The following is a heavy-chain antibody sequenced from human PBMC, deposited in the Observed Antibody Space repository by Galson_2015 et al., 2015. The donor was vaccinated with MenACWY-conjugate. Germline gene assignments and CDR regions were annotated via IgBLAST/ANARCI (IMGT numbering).Heavy chain of an antibody. Sequence: SLRLSCAASGFNLSSYSMNWVRQAPGKGLEWVSSISSSSGYIYYADSVKGRFTISRDNAKSSLYLQMNSLRAEDTAVYYCASQRTGFRGVIGKANDYWGQGTLVTVSS. D-gene: IGHD3-10*01. J-gene: IGHJ4*02. CDR3: ASQRTGFRGVIGKANDY. CDR2: ISSSSGYI. CDR1: GFNLSSYS. V-gene: IGHV3-21*01.